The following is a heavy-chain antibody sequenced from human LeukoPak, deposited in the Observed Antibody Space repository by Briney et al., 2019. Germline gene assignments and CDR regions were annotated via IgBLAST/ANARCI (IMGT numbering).Heavy chain of an antibody. V-gene: IGHV3-21*01. Sequence: KTGGSLRLSCAASGFTFSSYSMNWVRQAPGKGLEWVSSISSSSSYMYYADSVKGRFTISRDNAKNSLYLQMNSLRAEDTAVYYCARAGWYCSGGSCYDYWGQGTLVTVSS. D-gene: IGHD2-15*01. CDR1: GFTFSSYS. J-gene: IGHJ4*02. CDR2: ISSSSSYM. CDR3: ARAGWYCSGGSCYDY.